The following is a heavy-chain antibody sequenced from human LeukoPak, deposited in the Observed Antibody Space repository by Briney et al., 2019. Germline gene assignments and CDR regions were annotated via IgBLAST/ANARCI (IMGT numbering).Heavy chain of an antibody. CDR2: FDPEDGET. V-gene: IGHV1-24*01. D-gene: IGHD3-22*01. CDR3: ATDRPYGSSGYYNFDY. J-gene: IGHJ4*02. Sequence: ASVKVSCKVSGYTLTELSMHWVRQAPGKGLEWMGGFDPEDGETIYAQKFQGRVTMTEDTSTDTAYMELSSLRSEDTAVYYCATDRPYGSSGYYNFDYWGQGTLVTVSS. CDR1: GYTLTELS.